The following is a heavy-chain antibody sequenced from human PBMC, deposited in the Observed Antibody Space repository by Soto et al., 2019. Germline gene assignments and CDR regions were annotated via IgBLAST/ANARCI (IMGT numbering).Heavy chain of an antibody. Sequence: ASVKVSCKTSGYSFTDSKLHWGGQAPGQGLEWMGWVDPNGGGSNSAQKFQGSVTMTWDTSITTAYLDLTRLTTNDTATYFCATWVDYGDFEGFDFWGQGTLVTVSS. CDR3: ATWVDYGDFEGFDF. V-gene: IGHV1-2*04. CDR1: GYSFTDSK. J-gene: IGHJ4*02. CDR2: VDPNGGGS. D-gene: IGHD4-17*01.